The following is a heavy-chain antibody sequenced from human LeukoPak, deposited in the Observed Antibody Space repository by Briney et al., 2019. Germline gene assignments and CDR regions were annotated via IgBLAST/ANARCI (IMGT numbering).Heavy chain of an antibody. CDR1: GITFSSYE. Sequence: GGSLRLSCAASGITFSSYEMNWVRQAPGKGLDWVSYISSSGSAIYYADSVRGRFTISRDNAKNSLYLQMNSLRAEDTAVYYCARARRDCSGGSCYPDYNWFDPWGQGTLVTVSS. CDR2: ISSSGSAI. J-gene: IGHJ5*02. D-gene: IGHD2-15*01. V-gene: IGHV3-48*03. CDR3: ARARRDCSGGSCYPDYNWFDP.